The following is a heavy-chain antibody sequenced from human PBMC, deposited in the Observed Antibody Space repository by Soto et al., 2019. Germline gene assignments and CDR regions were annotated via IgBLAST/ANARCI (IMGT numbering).Heavy chain of an antibody. V-gene: IGHV5-51*01. D-gene: IGHD3-3*01. Sequence: GESLKISCKGSGYSFTSYWIGWVRQMPGKGLERMGIIYPGDSDTRYSPSFQGQVPISADKSISTAYLQWSSLKASDTAMYYCARHARINDFWSGFYYYMDVWGKGTTVTVSS. CDR1: GYSFTSYW. J-gene: IGHJ6*03. CDR2: IYPGDSDT. CDR3: ARHARINDFWSGFYYYMDV.